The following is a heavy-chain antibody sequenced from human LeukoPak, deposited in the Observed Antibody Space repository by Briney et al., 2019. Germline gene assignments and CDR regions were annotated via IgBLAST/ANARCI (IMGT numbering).Heavy chain of an antibody. CDR3: ARDKGAEGVDY. Sequence: GGSLRLSCAASGFTFSSYSMNWVRQAPGKGLEWVSSISSSSSYIYYADSVKGRFTISRDNAKSSLYLQMNSLRAEDTAVYYCARDKGAEGVDYWGQGTLVTVSS. CDR2: ISSSSSYI. J-gene: IGHJ4*02. D-gene: IGHD1-26*01. V-gene: IGHV3-21*01. CDR1: GFTFSSYS.